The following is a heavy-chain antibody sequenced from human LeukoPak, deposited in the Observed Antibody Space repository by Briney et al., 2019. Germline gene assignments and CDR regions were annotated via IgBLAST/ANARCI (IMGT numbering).Heavy chain of an antibody. J-gene: IGHJ4*02. D-gene: IGHD1-26*01. CDR1: GFSFSTYE. CDR2: ISRSGSYT. V-gene: IGHV3-48*03. Sequence: RGSLRLSCAASGFSFSTYEMNWVRQAPGKGLEWVSYISRSGSYTYYAASVKGRFTISRDDAKSSLYLQMNSLRAEDTALYFCARSTILNAFDSWGQGILVTVSS. CDR3: ARSTILNAFDS.